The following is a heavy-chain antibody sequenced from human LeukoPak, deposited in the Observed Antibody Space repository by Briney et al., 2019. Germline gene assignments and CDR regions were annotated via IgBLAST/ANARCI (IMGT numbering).Heavy chain of an antibody. V-gene: IGHV4-39*07. Sequence: SQTLSLTCTVSGGSIYSSSYYWGWIRQPPGKGLEWIGSIYYSGSTFYNPSLKSRVTISVDTSKNQFSLKLSSVTAADTAFYYCARDKGRHDSPVWGQGTMVTVSS. J-gene: IGHJ3*01. CDR1: GGSIYSSSYY. CDR3: ARDKGRHDSPV. D-gene: IGHD3-22*01. CDR2: IYYSGST.